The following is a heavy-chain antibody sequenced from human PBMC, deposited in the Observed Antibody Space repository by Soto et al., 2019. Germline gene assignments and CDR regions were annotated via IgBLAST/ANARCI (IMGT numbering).Heavy chain of an antibody. V-gene: IGHV4-4*02. J-gene: IGHJ4*02. CDR1: GGSISSSNW. CDR3: ARDRIQLWRSRGKFAY. CDR2: IYHSGST. Sequence: PSETLSLTCAVSGGSISSSNWWSWVRQPPGKGLEWIGEIYHSGSTNYNPSLKSRVTISVDKSKNQFSLKLSSVTAADTAVYYCARDRIQLWRSRGKFAYWGQGTLVTVSS. D-gene: IGHD5-18*01.